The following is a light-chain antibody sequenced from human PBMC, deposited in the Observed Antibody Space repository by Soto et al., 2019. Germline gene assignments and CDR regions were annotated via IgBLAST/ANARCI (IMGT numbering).Light chain of an antibody. CDR2: DAS. Sequence: EIVLTQSPGTLSLSPGERVTLSCRASQSVRSSYLAWYQQKPGQAPRLLIYDASSRATGIPDRFSGSGSGTDFTLTISRLEPEDFAVYYCQQYGRLPLTFGGGTKVEIK. CDR3: QQYGRLPLT. J-gene: IGKJ4*01. V-gene: IGKV3-20*01. CDR1: QSVRSSY.